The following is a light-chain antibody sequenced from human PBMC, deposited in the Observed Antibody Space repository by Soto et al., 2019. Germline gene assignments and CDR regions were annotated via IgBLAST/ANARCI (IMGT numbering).Light chain of an antibody. J-gene: IGKJ3*01. CDR3: QQRSNWPPGVT. CDR2: DAS. CDR1: QSVSSY. Sequence: EIVLTQSPATLSLSPGERVTLSCRASQSVSSYLAWYQQKPGQAPRLLIYDASNRATGIPARFSGSGSGTDFTLTISILEPEDFAFYYCQQRSNWPPGVTFGPGTKVDIK. V-gene: IGKV3-11*01.